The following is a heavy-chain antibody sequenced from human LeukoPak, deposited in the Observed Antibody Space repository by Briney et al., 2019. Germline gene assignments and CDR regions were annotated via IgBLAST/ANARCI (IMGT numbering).Heavy chain of an antibody. V-gene: IGHV3-15*01. CDR3: VTVNDHVAY. D-gene: IGHD3-16*01. Sequence: PGGSLRLSCATSGFFFTNAWMDWVRQAPGKGLEWVGRIRSNPDGGTPDYAAPVKGRFTISRDDSRSTINLHMSSLISEDTGVYYCVTVNDHVAYWGRGTPVTVSS. CDR2: IRSNPDGGTP. J-gene: IGHJ4*02. CDR1: GFFFTNAW.